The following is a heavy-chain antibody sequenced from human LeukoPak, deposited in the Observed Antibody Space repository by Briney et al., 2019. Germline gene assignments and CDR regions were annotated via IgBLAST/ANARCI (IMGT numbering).Heavy chain of an antibody. CDR2: ISYDGSNK. V-gene: IGHV3-30*13. D-gene: IGHD3-16*01. CDR3: ARGEWLVDY. CDR1: GFTFSDYW. Sequence: PGGSLRLSCAASGFTFSDYWMSWVRQAPGKGLEWVALISYDGSNKYYADSVKGRFTISRDISKNSLYLQMNSLRPDDTAVYYCARGEWLVDYWGQGTLVTVSS. J-gene: IGHJ4*02.